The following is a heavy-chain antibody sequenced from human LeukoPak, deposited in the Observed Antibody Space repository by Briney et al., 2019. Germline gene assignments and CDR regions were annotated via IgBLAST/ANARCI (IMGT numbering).Heavy chain of an antibody. CDR3: TTGWFGELFYSEGSY. CDR2: IKSKTDGGTT. Sequence: GGSLRLSCVISGFSVGRKYMSWVRQAPGKGLEWVGRIKSKTDGGTTDCAAPVKGRFTISRDDSKNTLYLQMNSLKTEDTAVYYCTTGWFGELFYSEGSYWGQGTLVTVSS. V-gene: IGHV3-15*01. CDR1: GFSVGRKY. J-gene: IGHJ4*02. D-gene: IGHD3-10*01.